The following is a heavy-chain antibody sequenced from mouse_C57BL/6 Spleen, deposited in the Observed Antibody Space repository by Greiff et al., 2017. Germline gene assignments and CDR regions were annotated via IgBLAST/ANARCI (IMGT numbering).Heavy chain of an antibody. CDR3: ARYRGYFDV. CDR1: GFTFTDYY. V-gene: IGHV7-3*01. Sequence: EVMLVESGGGLVQPGGSLSLSCAASGFTFTDYYMSWVRQPPGKALAWLGFIRNKANGYTTEYSASVKGRFTISRDNSQSILYLQMNALRAEDSATYYCARYRGYFDVWGTGTTVTVSS. CDR2: IRNKANGYTT. J-gene: IGHJ1*03.